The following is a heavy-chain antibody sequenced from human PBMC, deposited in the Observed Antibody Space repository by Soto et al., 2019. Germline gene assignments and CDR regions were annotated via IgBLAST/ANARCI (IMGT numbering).Heavy chain of an antibody. CDR3: ASGHCSSTSCYTNWFDP. CDR2: IYHSGST. Sequence: SETLSLTCAVSGGSISSGGYSWSWIRQPPGKGLEWIGYIYHSGSTYYNPSLKSRVTISVDRSKNQFSLKLSSVTAADTAVYYCASGHCSSTSCYTNWFDPWGQGALVTVSS. CDR1: GGSISSGGYS. V-gene: IGHV4-30-2*01. J-gene: IGHJ5*02. D-gene: IGHD2-2*02.